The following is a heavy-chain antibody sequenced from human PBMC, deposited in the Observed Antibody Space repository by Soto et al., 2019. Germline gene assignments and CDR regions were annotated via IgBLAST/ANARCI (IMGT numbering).Heavy chain of an antibody. CDR2: ISYDGSNK. CDR1: GFTFSSYG. V-gene: IGHV3-30*18. D-gene: IGHD6-13*01. Sequence: QVQLVESGGGVVQPGRSLRLSCAASGFTFSSYGMHWVRQAPGKGLEWVAVISYDGSNKYYADSVKGRFTISRDNSKNTLYLQMNSLRAEDTAVYYCAKVLSFLAAAGTGEDYWGQGTLVTVSS. CDR3: AKVLSFLAAAGTGEDY. J-gene: IGHJ4*02.